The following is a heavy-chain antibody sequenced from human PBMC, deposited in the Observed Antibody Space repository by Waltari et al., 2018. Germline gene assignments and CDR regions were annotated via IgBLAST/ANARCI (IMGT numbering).Heavy chain of an antibody. CDR3: ARTQWDSTSRRAFDI. D-gene: IGHD1-26*01. V-gene: IGHV3-7*01. Sequence: EVQLVESGGDLVQPGGSLSLSCAASGFPFSSYWMCWVRQAPGKGLEWVANIKEDGSEKYYVDSVKGRFTISRDNAKNSLYLQMNSLRAEDSAVYYCARTQWDSTSRRAFDIWGQGTVVTVSS. CDR1: GFPFSSYW. CDR2: IKEDGSEK. J-gene: IGHJ3*02.